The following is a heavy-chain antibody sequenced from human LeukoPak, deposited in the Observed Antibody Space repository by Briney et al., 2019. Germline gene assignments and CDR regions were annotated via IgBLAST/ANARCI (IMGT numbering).Heavy chain of an antibody. CDR2: IIPILGIA. D-gene: IGHD3-22*01. J-gene: IGHJ4*02. CDR1: GGTFSSYA. Sequence: SVKVSCKASGGTFSSYAISWVRQAPGQGLEWMGRIIPILGIANYAQKLQGRVTMTTDTCTSTAYMELRSLRSDDTAVYYCARGFHDSSGYYYEDFDYWGQGTLVTVSS. CDR3: ARGFHDSSGYYYEDFDY. V-gene: IGHV1-69*04.